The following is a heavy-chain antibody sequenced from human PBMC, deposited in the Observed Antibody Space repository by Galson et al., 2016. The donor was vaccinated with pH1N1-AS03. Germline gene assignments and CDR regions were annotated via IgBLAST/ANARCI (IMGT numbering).Heavy chain of an antibody. CDR2: ISSSGETI. CDR3: ARGDSRGYSYMGRLVR. D-gene: IGHD3-22*01. J-gene: IGHJ1*01. V-gene: IGHV3-48*01. Sequence: SLRLSCAASGFTFSSFSIIWVRQAPGKGLEWISYISSSGETIFYGDSVKGRSTISRDNVKKSLYLQMKSLRADDTAVYYCARGDSRGYSYMGRLVRWGQGTLVTVSS. CDR1: GFTFSSFS.